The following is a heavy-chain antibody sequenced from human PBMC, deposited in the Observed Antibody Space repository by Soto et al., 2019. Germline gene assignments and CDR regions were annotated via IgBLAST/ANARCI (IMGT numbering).Heavy chain of an antibody. CDR2: ISGSIGST. CDR1: RLTFSTYA. CDR3: AKLPYSSGVYYFDY. Sequence: EVQLLESGGGLVQPGGSLRLSCAASRLTFSTYAMSWVRQAPGKGLEWLSAISGSIGSTYYADSVKGRFTISRDNSKNTLYLQMNSLRAEDTAVYYCAKLPYSSGVYYFDYWGQGTMFTFSS. V-gene: IGHV3-23*01. D-gene: IGHD6-19*01. J-gene: IGHJ4*02.